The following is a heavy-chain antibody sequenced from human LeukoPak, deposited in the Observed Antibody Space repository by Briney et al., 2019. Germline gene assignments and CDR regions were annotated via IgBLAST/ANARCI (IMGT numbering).Heavy chain of an antibody. CDR3: AGTFSPHQYYDFWSGYYYYGMDV. D-gene: IGHD3-3*01. J-gene: IGHJ6*02. V-gene: IGHV3-7*01. CDR2: IKQDGSEK. CDR1: GFTFSSYW. Sequence: GGSLRLSCAASGFTFSSYWMSWVRQAPGKGLEWVANIKQDGSEKYYVDSVKGRFTISRDNAKNSLYLQMNSLRAEDTAVYYCAGTFSPHQYYDFWSGYYYYGMDVWGQGTTVTVSS.